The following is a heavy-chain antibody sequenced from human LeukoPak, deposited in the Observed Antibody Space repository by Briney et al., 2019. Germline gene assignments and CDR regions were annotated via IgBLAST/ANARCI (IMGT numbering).Heavy chain of an antibody. J-gene: IGHJ4*02. V-gene: IGHV1-24*01. CDR3: ATDFRPVRGVFDY. D-gene: IGHD3-10*01. CDR2: FDPEDGET. Sequence: GASVKVSCKVSGYTLTELSMHWVRQASGKRLDWMGGFDPEDGETIYAQKFQGRVTMTEDTSTDTAYMELSSLRSEDTAVYYCATDFRPVRGVFDYWGQGTLVTVSS. CDR1: GYTLTELS.